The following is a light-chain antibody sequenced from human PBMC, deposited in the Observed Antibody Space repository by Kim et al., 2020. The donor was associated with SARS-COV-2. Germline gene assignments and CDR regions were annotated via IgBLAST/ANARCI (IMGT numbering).Light chain of an antibody. J-gene: IGKJ1*01. Sequence: SPGERATLSCRASQSVTSNYLAWYQQNRGQAPRLLIYGASSRATGIPDRFSGSGSGTDFTLTITRLEPEDFAVYYCQHYGSSPGTFGQGTKVDIK. CDR3: QHYGSSPGT. CDR2: GAS. CDR1: QSVTSNY. V-gene: IGKV3-20*01.